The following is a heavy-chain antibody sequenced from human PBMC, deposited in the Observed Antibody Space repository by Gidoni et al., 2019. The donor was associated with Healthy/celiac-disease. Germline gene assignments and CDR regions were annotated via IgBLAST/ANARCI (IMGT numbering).Heavy chain of an antibody. CDR1: GGSISSYY. CDR3: ARGAWVAGTSGMDV. J-gene: IGHJ6*02. D-gene: IGHD6-19*01. V-gene: IGHV4-4*07. Sequence: QVQLQESGPGLVKPSETLSLTCTVSGGSISSYYWSWIRQPAGKGLEGIGRIYTSGSTNYNPSLKSRVTMSVDTSKNQFSLKLSSVTAADTAVYYCARGAWVAGTSGMDVWGQGTTVTVSS. CDR2: IYTSGST.